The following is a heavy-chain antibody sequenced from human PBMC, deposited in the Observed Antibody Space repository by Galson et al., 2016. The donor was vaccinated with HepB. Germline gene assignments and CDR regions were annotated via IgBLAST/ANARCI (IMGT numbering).Heavy chain of an antibody. Sequence: SLRLSCAASGFTFDDYAMHWVRQAPGKGLEWVSGISWNGRNIGYGDSVKGRFTISRDSAKNSLYLQMNSLRAEDTALYYCAKVCRDGYNLNDAYDVWGRGTMVTVSS. V-gene: IGHV3-9*01. CDR3: AKVCRDGYNLNDAYDV. J-gene: IGHJ3*01. CDR1: GFTFDDYA. D-gene: IGHD5-24*01. CDR2: ISWNGRNI.